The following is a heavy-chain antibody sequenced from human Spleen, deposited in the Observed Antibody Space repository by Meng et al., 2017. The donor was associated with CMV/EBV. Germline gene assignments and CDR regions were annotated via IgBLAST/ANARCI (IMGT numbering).Heavy chain of an antibody. CDR3: ARDHTRGATGYFDY. D-gene: IGHD1-26*01. CDR2: INPSAGST. V-gene: IGHV1-46*01. Sequence: ASVEVSCKASGYTFSIFYLHWVRQAPGQGLEWVGMINPSAGSTGYAQKFQDRVTVTRDTSTSTVYMELSSLTSEDTAVYYCARDHTRGATGYFDYWGPGTLVTVSS. CDR1: GYTFSIFY. J-gene: IGHJ4*02.